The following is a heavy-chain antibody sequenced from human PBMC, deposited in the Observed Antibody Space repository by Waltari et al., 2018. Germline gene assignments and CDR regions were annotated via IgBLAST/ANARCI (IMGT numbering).Heavy chain of an antibody. CDR3: ARDPEGYSGYDLPLDY. CDR2: INPNRGGK. Sequence: QVQLVQSGAEVKKPGASVKVSCKASGYTFTGYYMHWVRQAPGQGLEWMGRINPNRGGKNHAQKFQGRVTMTRDTSISTAYMELSRLRSDDTAVYYCARDPEGYSGYDLPLDYWGQGTLVTVSS. J-gene: IGHJ4*02. CDR1: GYTFTGYY. V-gene: IGHV1-2*02. D-gene: IGHD5-12*01.